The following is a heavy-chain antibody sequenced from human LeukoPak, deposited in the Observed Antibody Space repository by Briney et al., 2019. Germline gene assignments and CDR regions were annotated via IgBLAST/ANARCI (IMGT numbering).Heavy chain of an antibody. CDR2: ISAYKGNT. CDR3: ARDNDSRDPPHFDY. J-gene: IGHJ4*02. D-gene: IGHD3-16*01. V-gene: IGHV1-18*01. Sequence: ASVKVSCKASGYTFTNYAISWVRQAPGQGLEWMGWISAYKGNTNYAQKLQGRVTMTTDTSTSTAYMELRSLRSDDTAVYYCARDNDSRDPPHFDYWGQGTLVTVSS. CDR1: GYTFTNYA.